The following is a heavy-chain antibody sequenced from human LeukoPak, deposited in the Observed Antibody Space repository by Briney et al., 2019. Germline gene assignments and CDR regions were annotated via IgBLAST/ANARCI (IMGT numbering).Heavy chain of an antibody. CDR1: GFTFSRHD. V-gene: IGHV3-30*18. J-gene: IGHJ3*02. Sequence: GGSLRLSCVASGFTFSRHDMNWVRQAPGKGLEWVAVISYDGSSKYYADSVEGRFTISRDNSKNTLYLQMNSLRTEDTAVYYCAKGVSSSWSNDAFDIWGQGTMVTVSS. CDR3: AKGVSSSWSNDAFDI. D-gene: IGHD6-13*01. CDR2: ISYDGSSK.